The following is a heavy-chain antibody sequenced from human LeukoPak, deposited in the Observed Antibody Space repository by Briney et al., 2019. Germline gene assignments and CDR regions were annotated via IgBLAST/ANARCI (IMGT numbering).Heavy chain of an antibody. V-gene: IGHV1-69*05. CDR1: GGTFSSYA. Sequence: SVKVSCKASGGTFSSYAISWVRQAPGQGLEWMGGIIPIFGTANYAKKFQGRVTITTDESTSTAYMELSSLRSEDTAVYYCARMGSYYDSSGYQGAEYFQHWGQGTLVTVSS. CDR2: IIPIFGTA. J-gene: IGHJ1*01. D-gene: IGHD3-22*01. CDR3: ARMGSYYDSSGYQGAEYFQH.